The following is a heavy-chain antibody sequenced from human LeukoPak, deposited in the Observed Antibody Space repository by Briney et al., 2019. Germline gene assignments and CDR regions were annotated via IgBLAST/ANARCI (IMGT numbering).Heavy chain of an antibody. D-gene: IGHD1-26*01. J-gene: IGHJ4*02. CDR2: ISPSGTDI. CDR3: AREVPSRWRASYFDY. V-gene: IGHV3-11*04. Sequence: PGGSLRLSCAVSGFTFSDTYMTWIRQAPGKGLESLSYISPSGTDISYADSVKGRFTISRDNAKNSLYLQMNSLRAEDTAVYYCAREVPSRWRASYFDYWGQGTLVTVSS. CDR1: GFTFSDTY.